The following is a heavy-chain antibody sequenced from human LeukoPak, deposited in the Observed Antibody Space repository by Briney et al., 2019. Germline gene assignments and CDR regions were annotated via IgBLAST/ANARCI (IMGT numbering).Heavy chain of an antibody. J-gene: IGHJ4*02. CDR2: ISFDCGSE. CDR1: GFTFSDYA. Sequence: GGSLRLSCTVSGFTFSDYAFHWVRQAQDKGLGWMAIISFDCGSEYYADSVKGRFTISRDNSKNTLYLQMNSLRAEDTAVYYCAREGNNAYVWGSSRQAAYFDSWGQGTLVTVSP. D-gene: IGHD3-16*02. V-gene: IGHV3-30*04. CDR3: AREGNNAYVWGSSRQAAYFDS.